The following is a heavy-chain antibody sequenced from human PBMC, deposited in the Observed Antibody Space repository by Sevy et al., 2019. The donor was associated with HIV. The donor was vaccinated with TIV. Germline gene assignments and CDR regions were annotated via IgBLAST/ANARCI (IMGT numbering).Heavy chain of an antibody. J-gene: IGHJ4*02. CDR1: GFTVTSNY. D-gene: IGHD6-13*01. Sequence: GGSLRLSCAATGFTVTSNYMSWVRQGPGKGLEWVSGFYNGDSTQYADSVKGRFTISRDKSNNTLYLQMDSLRAEDTDVYYGSREAGSSSFDYWGQGTLVTVSS. CDR2: FYNGDST. CDR3: SREAGSSSFDY. V-gene: IGHV3-53*01.